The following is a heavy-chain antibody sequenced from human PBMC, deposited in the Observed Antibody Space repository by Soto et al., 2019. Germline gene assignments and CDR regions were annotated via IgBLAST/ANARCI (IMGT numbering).Heavy chain of an antibody. J-gene: IGHJ3*02. D-gene: IGHD3-10*01. CDR1: GFTVSSNY. V-gene: IGHV3-53*04. CDR3: ARGGSGSYHDAFDI. Sequence: GGSLRLSCAASGFTVSSNYMSWVRQAPGKGLEWVSVIYSGGSTYYADSVKGRFTISRHNSKNTLYLQMNSLRAEDTAVYYCARGGSGSYHDAFDIWGQGTMVTVSS. CDR2: IYSGGST.